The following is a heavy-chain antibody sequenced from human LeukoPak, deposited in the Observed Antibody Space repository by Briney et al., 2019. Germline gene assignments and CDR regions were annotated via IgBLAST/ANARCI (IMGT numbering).Heavy chain of an antibody. CDR1: GGSISSYY. Sequence: PSETLSLTCTVSGGSISSYYWGWLRQPPGKGLEWIGSMDYSGTTDYNPSLKSRVTMSVDTSKKQFSLKLTSVTAADTALYYCARDHYNKSWYKYWGQGTLVTVSS. V-gene: IGHV4-39*02. D-gene: IGHD6-13*01. CDR2: MDYSGTT. J-gene: IGHJ4*02. CDR3: ARDHYNKSWYKY.